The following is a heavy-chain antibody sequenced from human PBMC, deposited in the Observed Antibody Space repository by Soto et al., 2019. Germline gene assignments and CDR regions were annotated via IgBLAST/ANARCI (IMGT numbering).Heavy chain of an antibody. CDR3: AKDLRQRVATISYDAFDI. Sequence: SLRISCEASGFTFSSYGMHWVRPSPFNWLEWVAVISYDGSNKYYADSVKGRFTISRDNSKNMLYLQMNSLRAEDTAVYYCAKDLRQRVATISYDAFDIWGQGTMVTVSS. D-gene: IGHD5-12*01. J-gene: IGHJ3*02. V-gene: IGHV3-30*18. CDR2: ISYDGSNK. CDR1: GFTFSSYG.